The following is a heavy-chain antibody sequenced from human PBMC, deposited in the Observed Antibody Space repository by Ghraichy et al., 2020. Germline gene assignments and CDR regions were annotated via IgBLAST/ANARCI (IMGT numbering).Heavy chain of an antibody. J-gene: IGHJ6*02. Sequence: SGPTLVKPTQTLTLTCTFSGFSVSTSGVGVGWIRQPPGEALEYLALIYWNDDKRYSPSLKNRLTITKDTSKNQVVLTMTNMDPVDTATYYCAHTYSSNWSYYYYYYGMDVWGQGTTVTVSS. V-gene: IGHV2-5*01. D-gene: IGHD6-13*01. CDR2: IYWNDDK. CDR3: AHTYSSNWSYYYYYYGMDV. CDR1: GFSVSTSGVG.